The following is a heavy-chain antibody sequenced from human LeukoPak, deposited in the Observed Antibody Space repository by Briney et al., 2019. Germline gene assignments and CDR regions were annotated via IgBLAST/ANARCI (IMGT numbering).Heavy chain of an antibody. Sequence: RTGGSLRLSCAASGFTFSSYEMNWVRQAPGKGLEWVSYISSSGSTIYYADSVKGRFTISRDNAKNSLYLQMNSLRAEDTAVYYCARDQERYSRPQEIWFPWGQGTLVTVSS. D-gene: IGHD6-13*01. V-gene: IGHV3-48*03. J-gene: IGHJ5*02. CDR1: GFTFSSYE. CDR3: ARDQERYSRPQEIWFP. CDR2: ISSSGSTI.